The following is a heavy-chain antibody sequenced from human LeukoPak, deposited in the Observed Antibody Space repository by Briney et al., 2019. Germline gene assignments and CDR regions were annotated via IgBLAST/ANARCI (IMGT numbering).Heavy chain of an antibody. Sequence: PGGSLRLSCAASGFTFSSYEMNWVGQAPGKGLEWVSYISSSGSTIYYADSVKGRFTISRDNAENSLYLQMNSLRAEDTALYYCAKDNPPYYYGSGSGMDVWGKGTTVTISS. CDR2: ISSSGSTI. CDR3: AKDNPPYYYGSGSGMDV. D-gene: IGHD3-10*01. V-gene: IGHV3-48*03. CDR1: GFTFSSYE. J-gene: IGHJ6*04.